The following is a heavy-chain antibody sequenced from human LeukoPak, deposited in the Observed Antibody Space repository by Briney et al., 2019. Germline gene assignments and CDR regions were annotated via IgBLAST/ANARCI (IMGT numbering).Heavy chain of an antibody. CDR3: ARHGGRITIFWTLSGGFDP. D-gene: IGHD3-3*01. CDR2: IYYSGST. CDR1: GVSISSSSYY. Sequence: PSETLSLTCTVSGVSISSSSYYWGWLRQPPGKGLEWIGSIYYSGSTYYNPSLKSRVTISVDTSKNQFSLKLSSVTAADTAVYYCARHGGRITIFWTLSGGFDPWGQGTLVTVSS. J-gene: IGHJ5*02. V-gene: IGHV4-39*01.